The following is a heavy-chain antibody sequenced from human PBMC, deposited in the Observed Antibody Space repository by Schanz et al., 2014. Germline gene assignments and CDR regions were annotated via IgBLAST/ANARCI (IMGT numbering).Heavy chain of an antibody. Sequence: QVKLVQSGAEVKKPGASVKVSCKASGYTFTSYGISWVRQAPGQGLEWMGWISAYNGNTNYAQKLQGRVTMTTDTSTSTAYMELRSLRSDDTAVYYCARELWAYSSQGDAFDIWGQGTMVTVSS. J-gene: IGHJ3*02. CDR3: ARELWAYSSQGDAFDI. D-gene: IGHD6-13*01. CDR1: GYTFTSYG. V-gene: IGHV1-18*04. CDR2: ISAYNGNT.